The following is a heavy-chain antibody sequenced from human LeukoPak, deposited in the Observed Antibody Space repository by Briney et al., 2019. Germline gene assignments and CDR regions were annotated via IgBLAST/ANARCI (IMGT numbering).Heavy chain of an antibody. Sequence: GGSLRLSCAASGFTFSNYDMNWVRQAPGKGLEWVSSMSSSSSYIYYADSVKGRFTISRDNAKNSLYLQMNSLRAEDTAVYYCAREGSGLHFDYWGQGTLVTVSS. CDR2: MSSSSSYI. D-gene: IGHD6-19*01. CDR1: GFTFSNYD. J-gene: IGHJ4*02. V-gene: IGHV3-21*01. CDR3: AREGSGLHFDY.